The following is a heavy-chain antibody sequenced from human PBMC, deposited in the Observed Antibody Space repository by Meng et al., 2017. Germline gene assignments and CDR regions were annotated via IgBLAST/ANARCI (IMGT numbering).Heavy chain of an antibody. CDR1: GFTFGSYA. V-gene: IGHV3-30*04. D-gene: IGHD6-25*01. CDR2: IPYDGSNK. CDR3: TKGGAAGTPVTYAFDI. J-gene: IGHJ3*02. Sequence: GESLKISCAASGFTFGSYAMHWVRQAPGKGLEWVAVIPYDGSNKYYADSVKGRFTISRDNSKNTLYLQMNTLRPDDTAVYYCTKGGAAGTPVTYAFDIWGQGTVVTVSS.